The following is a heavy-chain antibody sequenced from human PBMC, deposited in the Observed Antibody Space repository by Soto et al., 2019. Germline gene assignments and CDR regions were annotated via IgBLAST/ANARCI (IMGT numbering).Heavy chain of an antibody. J-gene: IGHJ4*02. V-gene: IGHV4-4*07. CDR3: ARESPSTTGTYDY. CDR2: IFPSGSN. D-gene: IGHD1-1*01. CDR1: GASISDSY. Sequence: SETLSLTCTVSGASISDSYWSWIRQSAGQGLEWIGRIFPSGSNSYNPSLKSRVTMSVDTSKSQVSLMLRSVTAADTAVYYCARESPSTTGTYDYWGQGTLVTSPQ.